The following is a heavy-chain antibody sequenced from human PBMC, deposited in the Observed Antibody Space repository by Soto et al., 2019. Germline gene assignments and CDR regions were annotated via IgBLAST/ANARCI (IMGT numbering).Heavy chain of an antibody. CDR2: INPNSGGT. V-gene: IGHV1-2*02. CDR1: GYTFTGYY. D-gene: IGHD3-10*01. CDR3: ARVRITMVRGVRAPNWFDP. Sequence: AASVKVSCKASGYTFTGYYMHWVRQAPGQGLEWMGWINPNSGGTNYAQKFQGRVTMTRDTSISTAYMELSRLRSDDTAVYYCARVRITMVRGVRAPNWFDPWGQGTLVTVSS. J-gene: IGHJ5*02.